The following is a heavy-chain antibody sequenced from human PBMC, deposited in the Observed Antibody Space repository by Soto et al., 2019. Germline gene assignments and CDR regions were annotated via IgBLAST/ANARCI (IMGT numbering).Heavy chain of an antibody. D-gene: IGHD6-19*01. CDR3: ARDRLGSSGWRASQKPADY. CDR2: ISAYNGNT. V-gene: IGHV1-18*01. CDR1: GYTFTSYG. J-gene: IGHJ4*02. Sequence: QVQLVQSGAEVKKPGASVKVSCKASGYTFTSYGISWVRQAPGQGLEWMGWISAYNGNTNYAQKLQGRFTMTTDTTTSTAYMGLRGLRSDDTAVYYCARDRLGSSGWRASQKPADYWVQGTLVTVSS.